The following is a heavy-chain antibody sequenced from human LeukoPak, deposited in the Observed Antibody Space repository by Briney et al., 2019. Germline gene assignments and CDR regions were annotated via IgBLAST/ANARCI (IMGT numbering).Heavy chain of an antibody. CDR1: GFTFSSYG. CDR2: IDVGSYA. V-gene: IGHV3-21*01. D-gene: IGHD1-26*01. CDR3: ATDGIVGGGAHFDY. Sequence: GGSLRLSCAASGFTFSSYGINWVRQAPGKGLEWVSSIDVGSYAYYANSVKGRFTISRDNANNSLYLQMNSLRVEDMAVYYCATDGIVGGGAHFDYWGQGTLVTVSS. J-gene: IGHJ4*02.